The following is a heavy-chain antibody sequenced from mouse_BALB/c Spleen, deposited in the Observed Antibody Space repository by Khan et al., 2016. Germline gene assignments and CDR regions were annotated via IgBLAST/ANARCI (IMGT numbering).Heavy chain of an antibody. Sequence: VQLQQSGAELVKPGASVRLSCTASGFNIKDTYMHWVKQRPEQGLEWIGRIDPANGNTKYDPKFQGKATITADTSSNTAYLQLSSLTSEGTAVYYFARVLGDAMDYWGQGTPVTVSS. CDR1: GFNIKDTY. V-gene: IGHV14-3*02. D-gene: IGHD3-3*01. CDR3: ARVLGDAMDY. J-gene: IGHJ4*01. CDR2: IDPANGNT.